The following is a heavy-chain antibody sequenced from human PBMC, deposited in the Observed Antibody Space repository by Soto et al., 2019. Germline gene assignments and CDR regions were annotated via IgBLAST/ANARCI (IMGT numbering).Heavy chain of an antibody. J-gene: IGHJ4*02. Sequence: QVQFVQSEAEVKKPGASVKVSCKASGYTFTTYAIHWVRQAPGQRLEWMGWINAANGNTKYSQKFQGRVTITRDTSASTVYMELSSLRCHDTGVYYCARLLSFGELSLDYWGQGTLVTVSS. CDR2: INAANGNT. V-gene: IGHV1-3*01. D-gene: IGHD3-10*01. CDR1: GYTFTTYA. CDR3: ARLLSFGELSLDY.